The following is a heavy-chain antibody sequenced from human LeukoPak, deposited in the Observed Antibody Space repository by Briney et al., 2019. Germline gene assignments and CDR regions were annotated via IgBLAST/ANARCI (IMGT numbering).Heavy chain of an antibody. CDR3: VIWGDYDVLTGYYVPDY. CDR2: ITGSGTNR. J-gene: IGHJ4*02. Sequence: GGSLRLSCVASGFTFSNYAMSWVRQAPGKGLEWVSAITGSGTNRYYADSLKGRFTTSRDNSKNTVFLQMNSLRHEDTAIYYCVIWGDYDVLTGYYVPDYWGQGTPVTVAS. V-gene: IGHV3-23*01. D-gene: IGHD3-9*01. CDR1: GFTFSNYA.